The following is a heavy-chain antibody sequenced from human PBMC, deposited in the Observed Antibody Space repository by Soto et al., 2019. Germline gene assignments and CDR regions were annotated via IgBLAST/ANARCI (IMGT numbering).Heavy chain of an antibody. D-gene: IGHD5-12*01. Sequence: EVQLLESGGGLVQRGGSLRLSCAVSGFTFSTYAMTWIRQAPGKGLEWVSGISSSGGDTYYADSARGRFTISRDNSKNTLYLKMNSLRAEDTAVYYCAKVRGYSGYDPDYWGQGTLVTVSS. CDR1: GFTFSTYA. CDR2: ISSSGGDT. V-gene: IGHV3-23*01. J-gene: IGHJ4*02. CDR3: AKVRGYSGYDPDY.